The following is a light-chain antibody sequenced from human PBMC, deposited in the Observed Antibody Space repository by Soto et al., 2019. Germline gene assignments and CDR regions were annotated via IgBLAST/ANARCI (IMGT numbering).Light chain of an antibody. CDR2: EGS. CDR3: CSFPGTSTLYV. Sequence: QSVLTQPASVSGSPGQSLTISCTGTSSDVEGSNFVSWYQQHPGKAPKLIIYEGSRRPSGVSGRFSGSKSGNAASLTISGLQAEDEADYYCCSFPGTSTLYVFGSGTKVTVL. J-gene: IGLJ1*01. CDR1: SSDVEGSNF. V-gene: IGLV2-23*01.